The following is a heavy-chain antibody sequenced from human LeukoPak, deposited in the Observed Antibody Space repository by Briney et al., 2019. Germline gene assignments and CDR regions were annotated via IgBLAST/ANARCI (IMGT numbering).Heavy chain of an antibody. CDR3: ARVFLGGSCYFVL. Sequence: PSETLSLTCTVSGGSLSSYYWTWIRQPPGKGLEWIGSIYYSGSTNYNPSLRSRVTISVEKSKNQFSLKLRSVTAADTAVYYCARVFLGGSCYFVLGGRGTWVSVPS. J-gene: IGHJ2*01. CDR1: GGSLSSYY. CDR2: IYYSGST. V-gene: IGHV4-59*01. D-gene: IGHD3-16*01.